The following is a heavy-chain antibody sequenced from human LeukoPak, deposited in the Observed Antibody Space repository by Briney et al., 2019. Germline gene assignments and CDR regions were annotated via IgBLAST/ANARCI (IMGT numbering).Heavy chain of an antibody. CDR2: IYYSGST. V-gene: IGHV4-39*01. CDR3: ASPGLPAATPVYYFDY. Sequence: SETLSLTCTVSGGSISSSSYYWGWIRQPPGKGLEWIGSIYYSGSTYYNPSLKSRVTISVDTSKNQFSLKLSSVTAAGTAVYYCASPGLPAATPVYYFDYWGQGTLVTVSS. D-gene: IGHD2-2*01. J-gene: IGHJ4*02. CDR1: GGSISSSSYY.